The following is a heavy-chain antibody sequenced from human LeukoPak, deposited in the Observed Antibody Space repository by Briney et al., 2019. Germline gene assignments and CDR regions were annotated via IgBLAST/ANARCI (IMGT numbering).Heavy chain of an antibody. Sequence: GGSLRLSCAASGFTFSSYGMHWVRQAPGKGLFWVAFIRYDGSIKYYADSVKGRFTISRDNSKNTLYLQMNSLRAEDTAVYYCAKDRFQYYDFWSGYMIFDYWGQGTLVTVSS. CDR1: GFTFSSYG. CDR2: IRYDGSIK. J-gene: IGHJ4*02. CDR3: AKDRFQYYDFWSGYMIFDY. D-gene: IGHD3-3*01. V-gene: IGHV3-30*02.